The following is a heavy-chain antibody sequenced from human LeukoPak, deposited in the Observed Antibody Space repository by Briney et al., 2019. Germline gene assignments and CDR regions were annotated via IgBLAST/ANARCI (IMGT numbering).Heavy chain of an antibody. D-gene: IGHD5-24*01. CDR3: ARVGWLQYFDY. V-gene: IGHV4-61*02. J-gene: IGHJ4*02. CDR1: GDSISSGGYY. CDR2: IYTSGST. Sequence: PSETLSLTCTVSGDSISSGGYYWSWIRQPAGKGLEWVGRIYTSGSTNYNPSLKSRVTISVDTSKNQFSLKLRSVTAADTAMYYCARVGWLQYFDYWGQGALVTVSS.